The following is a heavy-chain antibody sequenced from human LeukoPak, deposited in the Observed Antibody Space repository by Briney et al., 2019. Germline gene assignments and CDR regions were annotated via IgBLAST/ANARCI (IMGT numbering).Heavy chain of an antibody. Sequence: GGSLRLSCAASGFTFSLYAMSWVRQAPGKGLEWVSAISDRNGRTYYKDSVKGRFTISRDNSKNTLYLQTNSLRAEDTAVYYCARHDGEYYYDKFHFDYWGQGTLVTVSS. CDR1: GFTFSLYA. CDR3: ARHDGEYYYDKFHFDY. CDR2: ISDRNGRT. D-gene: IGHD3-22*01. V-gene: IGHV3-23*01. J-gene: IGHJ4*02.